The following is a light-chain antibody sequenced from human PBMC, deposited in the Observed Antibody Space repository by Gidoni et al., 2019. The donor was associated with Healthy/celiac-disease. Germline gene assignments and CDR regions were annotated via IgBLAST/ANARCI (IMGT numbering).Light chain of an antibody. CDR1: QSLLHSNGYNY. Sequence: DIVMTQSPLSLPVTPGEPASISSMSSQSLLHSNGYNYLDWYLQKPGQSQQLLIYLGSNRASGVHDRFSGSGSGTDFTLKISRVEAEDGGVYYCMQALQTPTFGQGTKVEIK. J-gene: IGKJ1*01. CDR2: LGS. V-gene: IGKV2-28*01. CDR3: MQALQTPT.